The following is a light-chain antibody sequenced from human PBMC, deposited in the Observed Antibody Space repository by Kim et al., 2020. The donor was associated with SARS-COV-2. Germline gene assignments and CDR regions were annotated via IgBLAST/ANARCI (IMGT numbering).Light chain of an antibody. Sequence: IVLTQPPGTLSLSPGETSTLSCRASQSVASNYLACYQQKPGQAPRLLILDASTRAAGISDRFSGSGSGTDFSLTISRLEPEDFAVYYCQQYGTSPCTFGQGTKLEI. CDR3: QQYGTSPCT. CDR2: DAS. V-gene: IGKV3-20*01. J-gene: IGKJ2*02. CDR1: QSVASNY.